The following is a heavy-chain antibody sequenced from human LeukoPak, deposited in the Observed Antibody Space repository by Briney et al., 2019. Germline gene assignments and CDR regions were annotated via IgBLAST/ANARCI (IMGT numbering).Heavy chain of an antibody. D-gene: IGHD3-16*02. Sequence: GASVKVSCKASGYTFTGYYMHWVRQAPGQGLEWMGWINPNSGGTNYAQKFQGRVTMTRDTSISTAYMELSRLRSDDTAVYYCARVSQLRLGELSLEFFDYWGQGTLVTVSS. CDR2: INPNSGGT. CDR3: ARVSQLRLGELSLEFFDY. V-gene: IGHV1-2*02. CDR1: GYTFTGYY. J-gene: IGHJ4*02.